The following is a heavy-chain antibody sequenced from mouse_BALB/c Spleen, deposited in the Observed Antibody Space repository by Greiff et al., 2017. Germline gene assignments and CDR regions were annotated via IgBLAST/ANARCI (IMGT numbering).Heavy chain of an antibody. J-gene: IGHJ3*01. CDR3: ARDMRGDYGYDWFAY. CDR1: GFTFTDYY. D-gene: IGHD2-2*01. Sequence: EVKLVESGGGLVQPGGSLRLSCATSGFTFTDYYMSWVRQPSGKALEWLGFIRNKANGYTTEYSASVKGRFTISRDNSQSILYLQMNTLRAEDSATYYCARDMRGDYGYDWFAYWGQGTLVTVSA. CDR2: IRNKANGYTT. V-gene: IGHV7-3*02.